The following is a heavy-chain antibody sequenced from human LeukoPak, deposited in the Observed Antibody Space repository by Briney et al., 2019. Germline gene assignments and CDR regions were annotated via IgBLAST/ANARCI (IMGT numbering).Heavy chain of an antibody. V-gene: IGHV3-21*01. CDR3: ARDLGGYSYGDFDY. D-gene: IGHD5-18*01. Sequence: PGGSLRLSCAASGFTFSSYSMNWVRQAPGKGLEWVSSVSSSSSYIYYADSVKGRFTISRDNAKNSLYLQMNSLRAEDTAVYYCARDLGGYSYGDFDYWGQGTLVTVSS. J-gene: IGHJ4*02. CDR2: VSSSSSYI. CDR1: GFTFSSYS.